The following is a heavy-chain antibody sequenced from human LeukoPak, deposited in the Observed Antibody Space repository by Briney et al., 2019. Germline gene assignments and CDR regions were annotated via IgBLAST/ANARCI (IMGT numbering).Heavy chain of an antibody. J-gene: IGHJ4*02. Sequence: PSETLSLTCSVSGGSISGWYWSWIRQPPGKGLEWIGYIYGSGNTNYNPSLKSRVTMSIDTSKNQFSLKLTSVTAADTATYYCARETSLAGFASGLGFNYWGQGILVTVSS. V-gene: IGHV4-59*01. CDR1: GGSISGWY. CDR3: ARETSLAGFASGLGFNY. D-gene: IGHD6-19*01. CDR2: IYGSGNT.